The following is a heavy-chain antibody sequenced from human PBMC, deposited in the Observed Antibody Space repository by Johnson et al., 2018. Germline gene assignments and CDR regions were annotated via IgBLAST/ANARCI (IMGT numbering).Heavy chain of an antibody. J-gene: IGHJ4*02. Sequence: QVQLQESGPGLVKXSETXSLXCTVSGGSINSYYWTWIRQTPGKGLEWLGYISYSGSTSYNPSLKGRVTITLETSHSQFSLNLSSVTAADTAGYYCVRSSYYDTSGYWVYYFDYWGQGTLVTVSS. CDR1: GGSINSYY. V-gene: IGHV4-59*01. CDR2: ISYSGST. D-gene: IGHD3-22*01. CDR3: VRSSYYDTSGYWVYYFDY.